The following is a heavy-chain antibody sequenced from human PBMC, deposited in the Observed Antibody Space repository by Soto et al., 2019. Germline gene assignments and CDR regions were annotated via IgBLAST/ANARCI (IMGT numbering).Heavy chain of an antibody. CDR2: INREGTNT. V-gene: IGHV3-74*01. J-gene: IGHJ6*02. CDR1: GFTFRTNW. Sequence: EAQLVESGGGLVQPGGSLRLSCAPSGFTFRTNWSHGSRQAPGKGLLWVSGINREGTNTNHADSVKGRFTISRDNAKNTLYLQMNSLRAEDTAVYYCARDWRILGMDVWGQGTTVTVSS. CDR3: ARDWRILGMDV.